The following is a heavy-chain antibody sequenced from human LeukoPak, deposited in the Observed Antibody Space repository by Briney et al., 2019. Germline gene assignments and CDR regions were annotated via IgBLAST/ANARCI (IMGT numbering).Heavy chain of an antibody. Sequence: SETLSLTCSVSGGSISSYYWSWIRQPPGKGLEWIGHIYYSGSTNYNPSLKSRVTISVDTSKNQFSLKLSSVTAADTAVYYCARDNWNYGSSMDVWGQGTTVTVSS. CDR2: IYYSGST. D-gene: IGHD1-7*01. J-gene: IGHJ6*02. CDR1: GGSISSYY. CDR3: ARDNWNYGSSMDV. V-gene: IGHV4-59*01.